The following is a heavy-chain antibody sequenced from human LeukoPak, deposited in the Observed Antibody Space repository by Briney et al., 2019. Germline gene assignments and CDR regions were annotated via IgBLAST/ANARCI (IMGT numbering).Heavy chain of an antibody. CDR1: GCTFTDYY. D-gene: IGHD6-6*01. Sequence: ASVTVSFMGSGCTFTDYYMHGLRQPPAQGGEGMGWINPNSGGTNYAQKFQGRVTMTRDTSTNTVSMELSSLRSDDTAVYYCARGAPTGYAISSGRYDYWGQGTLVTVSS. CDR2: INPNSGGT. CDR3: ARGAPTGYAISSGRYDY. J-gene: IGHJ4*02. V-gene: IGHV1-2*02.